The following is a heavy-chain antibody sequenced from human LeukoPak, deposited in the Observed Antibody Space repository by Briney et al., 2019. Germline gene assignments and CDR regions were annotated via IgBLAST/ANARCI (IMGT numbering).Heavy chain of an antibody. CDR3: ARAISRWFDP. Sequence: ASMKVSCKASGYTFTSDYIHWVRQAPGQGLEWMGIINPSGGSTSYAQKFQGRVTMTRDTSTSTVYMELSSLRSEDTAVYYCARAISRWFDPWGQGTLVTVSS. CDR1: GYTFTSDY. CDR2: INPSGGST. J-gene: IGHJ5*02. V-gene: IGHV1-46*01.